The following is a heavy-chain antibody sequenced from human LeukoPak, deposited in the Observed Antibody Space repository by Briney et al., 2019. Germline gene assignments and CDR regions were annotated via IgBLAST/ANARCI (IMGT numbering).Heavy chain of an antibody. D-gene: IGHD3-22*01. V-gene: IGHV1-18*01. Sequence: ASVKVSCKASGYTFTSYGISWVRQAPGQGLEWMGWISAYNGNTNYAQKLQGRVTMTTDTSTSTAYMELRSLRSDDTAVYYCAREGYDSSGYNPHGAFDIWGQGTMVTASS. CDR1: GYTFTSYG. CDR3: AREGYDSSGYNPHGAFDI. J-gene: IGHJ3*02. CDR2: ISAYNGNT.